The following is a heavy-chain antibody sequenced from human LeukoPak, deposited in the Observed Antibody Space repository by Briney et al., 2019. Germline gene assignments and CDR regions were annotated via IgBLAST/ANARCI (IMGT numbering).Heavy chain of an antibody. J-gene: IGHJ6*02. CDR3: VGCSGGSCYSSGMDV. CDR1: GGSISSYY. D-gene: IGHD2-15*01. V-gene: IGHV4-59*08. Sequence: SETLSLTCTVSGGSISSYYWSWIRQPPGKGLEWIGYIHYSGSTNYNPSLKSRVTISVDTSKNQFSLKLSSVTAADTAVYYCVGCSGGSCYSSGMDVWGRGTTVTVSS. CDR2: IHYSGST.